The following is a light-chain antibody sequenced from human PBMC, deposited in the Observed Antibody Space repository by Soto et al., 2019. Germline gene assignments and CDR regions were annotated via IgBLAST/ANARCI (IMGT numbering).Light chain of an antibody. V-gene: IGKV1-5*01. CDR3: QQYNSYSLYS. Sequence: DIQMTQSPSTLSASVGDRVTITCRASQSISSWLAWYQQKPGKAPKLLIYDASSLESGVPSRFSGSGSGTEFTRTISSLKPDDFATSFCQQYNSYSLYSCCQGTKLEIK. CDR1: QSISSW. J-gene: IGKJ2*01. CDR2: DAS.